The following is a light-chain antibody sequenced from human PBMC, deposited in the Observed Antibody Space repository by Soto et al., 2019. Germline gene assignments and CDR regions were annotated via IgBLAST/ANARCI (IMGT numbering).Light chain of an antibody. CDR1: SSDVGGYNY. Sequence: QSVLTQPRSVSLSPGQSVTISCTGTSSDVGGYNYVSWYQHHPGKAPKLMIYDVSKRPSGVPDRFSGSKSGNTASLTISGLQAEDEADYYCCSYAGSYTFYVFGTGTRSPS. CDR2: DVS. V-gene: IGLV2-11*01. J-gene: IGLJ1*01. CDR3: CSYAGSYTFYV.